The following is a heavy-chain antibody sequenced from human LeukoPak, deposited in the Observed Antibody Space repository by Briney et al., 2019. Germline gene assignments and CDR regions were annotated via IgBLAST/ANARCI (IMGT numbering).Heavy chain of an antibody. D-gene: IGHD2-21*02. CDR1: GYTFTGYY. CDR3: SXXXXXGDCWWFDP. J-gene: IGHJ5*02. CDR2: INPNSGGT. V-gene: IGHV1-2*02. Sequence: GASVKVSCKASGYTFTGYYMHWVRQAPGQGLEWMGWINPNSGGTNYAQKFQGRVTMTRDTSISTAYMELNRLRSDDTAVYYCSXXXXXGDCWWFDPWGQGTLVTVSS.